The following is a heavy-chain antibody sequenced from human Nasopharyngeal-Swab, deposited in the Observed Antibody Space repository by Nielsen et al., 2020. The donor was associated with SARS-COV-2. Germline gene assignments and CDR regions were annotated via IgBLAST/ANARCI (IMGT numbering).Heavy chain of an antibody. CDR2: ISGSDGST. Sequence: WIRQPPGKGLEWVSAISGSDGSTYYADSVKGRFTISRDNSKDTLYLQMNSLRAEDTAVYYCAKDEYIVVVPAALRLDYWGQGTLVTVSS. CDR3: AKDEYIVVVPAALRLDY. J-gene: IGHJ4*02. V-gene: IGHV3-23*01. D-gene: IGHD2-2*01.